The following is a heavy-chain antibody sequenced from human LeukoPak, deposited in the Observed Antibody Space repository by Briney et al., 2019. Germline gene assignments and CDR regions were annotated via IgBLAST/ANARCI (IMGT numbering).Heavy chain of an antibody. D-gene: IGHD3-22*01. CDR3: ARGVFYYDSSGYYRSLFDY. Sequence: SETLSLTCAVYGGSFSGYYWSWIRQPPGKGLEWIGEINHSVSTNYNPSLKSRVTIAVDTSKNQFSLKLSSVTAADTAVYYCARGVFYYDSSGYYRSLFDYWGQGTLVTVSS. CDR2: INHSVST. J-gene: IGHJ4*02. V-gene: IGHV4-34*01. CDR1: GGSFSGYY.